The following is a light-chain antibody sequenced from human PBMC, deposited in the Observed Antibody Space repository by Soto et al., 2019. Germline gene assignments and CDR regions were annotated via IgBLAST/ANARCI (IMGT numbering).Light chain of an antibody. CDR2: DAS. Sequence: DIQMTQSPSTLSAYVGDRVTITCRASQSINNWVAWYQQKPGKAPKLLIYDASSLESGVPSRFSGGGSGTDFTLTVSSLQPDDFATYYCQQYNNYSPTFGQGTKVEIK. V-gene: IGKV1-5*01. CDR1: QSINNW. J-gene: IGKJ1*01. CDR3: QQYNNYSPT.